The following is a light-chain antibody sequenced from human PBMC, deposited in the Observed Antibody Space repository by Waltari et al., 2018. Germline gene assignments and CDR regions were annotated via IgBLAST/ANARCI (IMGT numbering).Light chain of an antibody. CDR1: QGIRSW. CDR3: QQGNSFPT. Sequence: IQMTQSPSSVSASVGDRVTITCRASQGIRSWLAWYQQKPGKAPKLLIHAASSLQSGVPSRFSGGGSGTDFTLTISSLQPEDFATYYCQQGNSFPTFGQGTRLEIK. J-gene: IGKJ5*01. CDR2: AAS. V-gene: IGKV1D-12*01.